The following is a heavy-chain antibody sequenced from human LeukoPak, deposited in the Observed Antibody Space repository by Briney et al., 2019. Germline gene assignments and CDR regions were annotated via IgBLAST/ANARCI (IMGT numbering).Heavy chain of an antibody. J-gene: IGHJ4*02. V-gene: IGHV4-4*09. CDR2: IYASGTT. CDR3: ARQGLSYDILTDFYNSGYFDN. D-gene: IGHD3-9*01. CDR1: GGSIGSYY. Sequence: PSETLSLTRTVSGGSIGSYYWSWIRQPPGKGLEWIGYIYASGTTNYNPSLKSRLTMSVDTSKNQFSLKLNSVTAADTAVYYCARQGLSYDILTDFYNSGYFDNWGQGTLVTVSP.